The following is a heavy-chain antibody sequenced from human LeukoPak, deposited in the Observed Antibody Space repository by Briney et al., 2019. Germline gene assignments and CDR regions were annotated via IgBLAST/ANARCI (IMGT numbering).Heavy chain of an antibody. CDR1: GFTFSSYA. V-gene: IGHV3-23*01. Sequence: QSGGSLRLSCAASGFTFSSYAMSWVRQAPGKGLEWVSAISGSGGSTYYADSVKGRFTISRDNAKNSLYLQMNSLRAEDTAVYYCARDRSSSSHDYWGQGTLVTVSS. J-gene: IGHJ4*02. D-gene: IGHD6-6*01. CDR3: ARDRSSSSHDY. CDR2: ISGSGGST.